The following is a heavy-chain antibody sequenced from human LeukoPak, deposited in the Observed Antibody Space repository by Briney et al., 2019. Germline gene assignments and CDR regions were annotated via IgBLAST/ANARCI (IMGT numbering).Heavy chain of an antibody. CDR1: GFTFSSYW. CDR2: IKQDGSEK. Sequence: PGGSLRLSCAASGFTFSSYWMSCVRQAPGRGLEWVANIKQDGSEKYYVDSVKGRFTISRDNAKNSLYLQMNSLRAEDTAVYYCARGAIGYSGYDTSSDYWGQGTLVTVSS. V-gene: IGHV3-7*01. CDR3: ARGAIGYSGYDTSSDY. J-gene: IGHJ4*02. D-gene: IGHD5-12*01.